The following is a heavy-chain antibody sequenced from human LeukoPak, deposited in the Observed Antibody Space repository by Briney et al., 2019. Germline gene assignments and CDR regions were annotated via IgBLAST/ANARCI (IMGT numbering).Heavy chain of an antibody. D-gene: IGHD3-16*01. CDR3: AKPLGLRLGELYFDY. V-gene: IGHV3-23*01. CDR2: ISGSGGTT. J-gene: IGHJ4*02. Sequence: PGGSLRLSCAASGFTFSAYAMTWVRQAPGKGLEWVSSISGSGGTTYYADSVKGRFPISRDNSKNTLYLQMNSLRAEDTAVYYCAKPLGLRLGELYFDYWGQGTLVTVSS. CDR1: GFTFSAYA.